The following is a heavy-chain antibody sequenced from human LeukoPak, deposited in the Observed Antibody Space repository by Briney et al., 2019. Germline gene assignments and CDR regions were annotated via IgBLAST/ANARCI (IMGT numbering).Heavy chain of an antibody. CDR1: GFTFSSYA. J-gene: IGHJ4*02. D-gene: IGHD1-26*01. V-gene: IGHV3-23*01. CDR3: TKIGSGSYYPDY. CDR2: ISGSGGST. Sequence: GGSLRLSCTASGFTFSSYAMSWVRQAPGKGLEWVSAISGSGGSTYYADSVKGRFTISRDNSKNTLYLQMNSLRAEDTAVYYCTKIGSGSYYPDYWGQGTLVTVSS.